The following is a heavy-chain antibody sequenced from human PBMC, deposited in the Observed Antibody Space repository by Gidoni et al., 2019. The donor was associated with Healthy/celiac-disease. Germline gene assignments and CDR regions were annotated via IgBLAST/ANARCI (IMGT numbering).Heavy chain of an antibody. CDR2: IYYSGST. CDR3: AIHPYYYDSSGYLVYYYGMDV. V-gene: IGHV4-39*01. CDR1: GGSISSSSYY. D-gene: IGHD3-22*01. J-gene: IGHJ6*02. Sequence: QLQLQESGPGLVKPSETLSLTCTVSGGSISSSSYYWGWIRQPPGKGLEWIGSIYYSGSTYYNPSLKSRVTISVDTSKNQFSLKLSSVTAADTAVYYCAIHPYYYDSSGYLVYYYGMDVWGQGTTVTVSS.